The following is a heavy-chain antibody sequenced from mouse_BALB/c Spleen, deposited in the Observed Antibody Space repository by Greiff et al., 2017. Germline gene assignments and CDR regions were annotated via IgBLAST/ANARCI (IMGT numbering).Heavy chain of an antibody. J-gene: IGHJ3*01. CDR3: ARGYGNYEAWFAY. V-gene: IGHV5-6-5*01. CDR1: GFTFSSYA. Sequence: EVQLQESGGGLVKPGGSLKLSCAASGFTFSSYAMSWVRQTPEKRLEWVASISSGGSTYYPDSVKGRFTISRDNARNILYLQMSSLRSEDTAMYYCARGYGNYEAWFAYWGQGTLVTVSA. D-gene: IGHD2-1*01. CDR2: ISSGGST.